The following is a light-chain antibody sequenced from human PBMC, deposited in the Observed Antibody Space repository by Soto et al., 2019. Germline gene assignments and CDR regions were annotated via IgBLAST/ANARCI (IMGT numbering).Light chain of an antibody. CDR1: QSLGSN. Sequence: EIVMTQSPATLSVSPGERATLSCRASQSLGSNLAWYQQKPGQAPRLLFSGASTRATGVPARFSGSGSGSEFSLTISSLQSEDFAVYYCQQYNDWPYTFGQGTKLEI. CDR2: GAS. V-gene: IGKV3-15*01. CDR3: QQYNDWPYT. J-gene: IGKJ2*01.